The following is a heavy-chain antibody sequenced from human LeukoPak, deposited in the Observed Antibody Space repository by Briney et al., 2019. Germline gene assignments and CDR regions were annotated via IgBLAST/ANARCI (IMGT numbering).Heavy chain of an antibody. J-gene: IGHJ4*02. CDR3: ARWGDFDY. D-gene: IGHD3-10*01. CDR2: IYYGGST. V-gene: IGHV4-59*01. Sequence: SETLSLTCTVSGGSISSYYWSWIRQPPGKGLEWIGYIYYGGSTNYNPSLKSRVTISVDTSKNQFSLKLSSVTAADTAVYYCARWGDFDYWGQGTLVTVSS. CDR1: GGSISSYY.